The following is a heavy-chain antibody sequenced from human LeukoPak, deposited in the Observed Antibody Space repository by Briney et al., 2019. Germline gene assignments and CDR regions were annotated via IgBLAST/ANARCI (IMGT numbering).Heavy chain of an antibody. D-gene: IGHD3-3*01. V-gene: IGHV4-30-2*01. CDR1: GGSISSGGYY. CDR3: ARGEWLLSPGSFDY. Sequence: SETLSLTCTVSGGSISSGGYYWSWIRQPPGKGLEWIGYIYHSGSTYYNPSLKSRVTISVDRSKNQFSLKLSSVTAADTAVYYCARGEWLLSPGSFDYWGQGTLVTVSS. J-gene: IGHJ4*02. CDR2: IYHSGST.